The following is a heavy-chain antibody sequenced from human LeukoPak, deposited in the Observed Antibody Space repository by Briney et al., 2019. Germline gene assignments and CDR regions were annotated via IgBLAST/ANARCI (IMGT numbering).Heavy chain of an antibody. CDR1: GYNFTSYG. CDR2: ISAYNGNT. Sequence: GASVKVSCTASGYNFTSYGISWVRQALGQGLEWMGWISAYNGNTNYAKKLQDRVTITTNTSTSTAYMQLRSLRSDYTAVYYCAKSGSNYRFYRSDAFDIWGQGTMVTVSS. J-gene: IGHJ3*02. CDR3: AKSGSNYRFYRSDAFDI. V-gene: IGHV1-18*01. D-gene: IGHD1-26*01.